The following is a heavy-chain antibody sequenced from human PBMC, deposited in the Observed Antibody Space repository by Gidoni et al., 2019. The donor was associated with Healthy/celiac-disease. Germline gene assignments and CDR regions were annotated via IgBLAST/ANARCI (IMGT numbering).Heavy chain of an antibody. CDR3: ARDSPEIVVVAATLGWYFDL. Sequence: QVQLVESGRGVVQPGRSLRLSCAASGFTFSSYGMHWVRQAPGKGLEWVAVIWYDGSNKYYADSVNGRFTISRDNSKNTLYLQMNSLRAEDTAVYYCARDSPEIVVVAATLGWYFDLWGRGTLVTVSS. CDR1: GFTFSSYG. CDR2: IWYDGSNK. D-gene: IGHD2-15*01. J-gene: IGHJ2*01. V-gene: IGHV3-33*01.